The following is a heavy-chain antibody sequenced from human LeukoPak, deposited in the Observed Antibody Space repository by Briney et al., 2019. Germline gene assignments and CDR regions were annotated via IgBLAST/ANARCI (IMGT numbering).Heavy chain of an antibody. CDR1: GYTFTSYG. Sequence: ASVKVSCKASGYTFTSYGISWVRQAPGQGLEWMGWISAYNGNTNYAQKLQGRVTMTTDTSTSTAYMELRSLRSDDTAVYYCARGEYQLPHYYYFMDVWGKGTTVTVSS. CDR3: ARGEYQLPHYYYFMDV. D-gene: IGHD2-2*01. V-gene: IGHV1-18*01. J-gene: IGHJ6*03. CDR2: ISAYNGNT.